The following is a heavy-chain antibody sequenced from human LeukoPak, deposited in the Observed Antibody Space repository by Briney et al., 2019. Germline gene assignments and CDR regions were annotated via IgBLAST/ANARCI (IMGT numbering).Heavy chain of an antibody. CDR2: ISGSGGST. Sequence: GGSLRLSCAASGFTFSSYAMNWVRQAPGKGLEWVSVISGSGGSTYYADSVKGRFTISRDNSKNTLYLQMNSLRAEDTAVYYCARDKAYKIVVADVDYWGQGTLVTVSS. D-gene: IGHD3-22*01. CDR3: ARDKAYKIVVADVDY. CDR1: GFTFSSYA. J-gene: IGHJ4*02. V-gene: IGHV3-23*01.